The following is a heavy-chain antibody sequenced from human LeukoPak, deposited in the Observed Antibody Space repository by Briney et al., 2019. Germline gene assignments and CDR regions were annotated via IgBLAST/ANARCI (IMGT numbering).Heavy chain of an antibody. CDR2: IKYDGGEK. J-gene: IGHJ4*02. V-gene: IGHV3-7*01. D-gene: IGHD3-3*01. CDR3: AKDGISKGRNPEWLAV. Sequence: GGSMRLSCAGSGFHFNNYWMTWVRQAAGKRLDWVANIKYDGGEKYYADSVKGRFTISRDNSKNTLYLQMNSLRAEDTAVYDCAKDGISKGRNPEWLAVWGQGTLVTVSS. CDR1: GFHFNNYW.